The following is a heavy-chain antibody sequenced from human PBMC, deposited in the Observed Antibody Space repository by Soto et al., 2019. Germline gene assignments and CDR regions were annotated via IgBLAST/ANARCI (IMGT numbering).Heavy chain of an antibody. Sequence: EVQLLESGGGLVQPGESLRLSCAASGLTFNQFAMSWVRQAPGKGLEWVAVTSGSGGSTHYADSVKGRSAISRDNSKNMVYPQMNSLTAEDTAAYYCAEHLSTTMVTFDYFQHWGQGTQVIVSS. J-gene: IGHJ1*01. CDR2: TSGSGGST. CDR1: GLTFNQFA. V-gene: IGHV3-23*01. D-gene: IGHD2-21*02. CDR3: AEHLSTTMVTFDYFQH.